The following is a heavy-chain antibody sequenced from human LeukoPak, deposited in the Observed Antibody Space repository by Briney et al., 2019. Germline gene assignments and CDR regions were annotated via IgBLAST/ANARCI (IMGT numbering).Heavy chain of an antibody. CDR2: IYYSGST. CDR1: GGSISSYY. J-gene: IGHJ4*02. V-gene: IGHV4-59*01. CDR3: ARVLGFGELYFDY. D-gene: IGHD3-10*01. Sequence: SETLSLTCTGSGGSISSYYWSWIRQPPGKGLEWIGYIYYSGSTNYNPSLKSRVTLSVDTSKNQFSLKLSSVTAADTAVYYCARVLGFGELYFDYWGQGTLVTVSS.